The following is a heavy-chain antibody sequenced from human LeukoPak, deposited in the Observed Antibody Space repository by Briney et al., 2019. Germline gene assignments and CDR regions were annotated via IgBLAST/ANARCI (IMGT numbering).Heavy chain of an antibody. V-gene: IGHV1-8*01. CDR2: MNPNSGNT. Sequence: GASVKVSCKAPGYTFTSYDINWVRQATGQGLEWMGWMNPNSGNTGYAQKFQGRVTMTRNTSISTAYMELSSLRSEDTAVYYCARSFDLGYCSGGSCPRYAFDIWGQGTMVTVSS. CDR1: GYTFTSYD. CDR3: ARSFDLGYCSGGSCPRYAFDI. D-gene: IGHD2-15*01. J-gene: IGHJ3*02.